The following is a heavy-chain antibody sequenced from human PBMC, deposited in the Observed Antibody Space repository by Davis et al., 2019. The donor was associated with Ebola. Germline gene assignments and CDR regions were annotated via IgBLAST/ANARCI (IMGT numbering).Heavy chain of an antibody. CDR3: ARGHRYCSSTSCLNYYYYYMDV. CDR2: IYYSGST. CDR1: GGSISSGDYY. Sequence: PSETLSLTCTVSGGSISSGDYYWSSIRQPTGKGLEWIGYIYYSGSTNYNPSIKSRVTISVDTSKNQFSLKLSSVTAADTAVYYCARGHRYCSSTSCLNYYYYYMDVWGKGTTVTVSS. J-gene: IGHJ6*03. D-gene: IGHD2-2*01. V-gene: IGHV4-61*08.